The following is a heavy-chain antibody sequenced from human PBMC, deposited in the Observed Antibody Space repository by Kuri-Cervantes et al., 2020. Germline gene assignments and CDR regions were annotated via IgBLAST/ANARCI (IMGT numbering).Heavy chain of an antibody. CDR3: ARDNRWGIAAAGFDY. V-gene: IGHV1-69*05. CDR1: GGTFSSYA. CDR2: IIPIFGTK. Sequence: SVKVSCKTSGGTFSSYAISWVRQAPGQGLEWVGGIIPIFGTKNYAQKLQGRVTITTAESTSTVYMELSSLTSEDTAVYYCARDNRWGIAAAGFDYWGQGTLVTVSS. D-gene: IGHD6-13*01. J-gene: IGHJ4*02.